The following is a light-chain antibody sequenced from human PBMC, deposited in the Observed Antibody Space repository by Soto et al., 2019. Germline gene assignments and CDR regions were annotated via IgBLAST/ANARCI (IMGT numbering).Light chain of an antibody. CDR2: EVF. J-gene: IGLJ3*02. CDR1: SSDVGGYNY. V-gene: IGLV2-8*01. CDR3: SSYAGSDSVL. Sequence: QSVLTQPPSVSGSPGQSLPISCTGTSSDVGGYNYVSWYHHHPGKAPKLIIYEVFKRPSGVPDRFSGSKSGNTASLTVSGLQAEDEADYYCSSYAGSDSVLFGGGTKLTVL.